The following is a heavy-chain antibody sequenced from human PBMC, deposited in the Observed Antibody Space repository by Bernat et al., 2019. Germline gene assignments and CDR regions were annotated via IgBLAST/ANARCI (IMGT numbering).Heavy chain of an antibody. V-gene: IGHV3-30*09. J-gene: IGHJ4*02. D-gene: IGHD6-13*01. CDR1: GFTLNDFA. CDR3: AREGKYRSTWYPLDY. Sequence: QVQVVESGGGVVQPGRSLRLSCTASGFTLNDFAMYWVRQAPGKGLEWVAFISYDGSNKYYADYVKGRFAISRDISKSTLYLQMDSLRVEDTAVYYCAREGKYRSTWYPLDYWGQGTLVTVSS. CDR2: ISYDGSNK.